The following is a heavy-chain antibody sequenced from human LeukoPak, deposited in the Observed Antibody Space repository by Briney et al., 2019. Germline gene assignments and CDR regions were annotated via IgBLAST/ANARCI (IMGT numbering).Heavy chain of an antibody. CDR2: SKNKANAYGT. Sequence: GGSLRLSCAVSGFTFSDHHMDWVRQAPGKGLEWIGRSKNKANAYGTVYAASVKGRFTFSRDDPKNSLYLQMDSLKDEDTAVYYCSRIFYHGSTGYYPDHWGQGTLVTVSS. D-gene: IGHD3-9*01. J-gene: IGHJ4*02. CDR1: GFTFSDHH. V-gene: IGHV3-72*01. CDR3: SRIFYHGSTGYYPDH.